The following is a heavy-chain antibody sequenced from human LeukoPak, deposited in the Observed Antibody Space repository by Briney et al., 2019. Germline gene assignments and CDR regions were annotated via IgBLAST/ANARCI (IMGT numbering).Heavy chain of an antibody. CDR1: GYTFTGYY. CDR3: ARPYCNGSSCHDYFDY. CDR2: INPNSGGT. J-gene: IGHJ4*02. V-gene: IGHV1-2*02. Sequence: GASVKVSCKASGYTFTGYYMHWVRQAPGQGLEWMGWINPNSGGTNYAQKFQGRVTVTRDTSISTAYMELRRLSSDDTAIYYCARPYCNGSSCHDYFDYWGQGTLVSVSS. D-gene: IGHD2-15*01.